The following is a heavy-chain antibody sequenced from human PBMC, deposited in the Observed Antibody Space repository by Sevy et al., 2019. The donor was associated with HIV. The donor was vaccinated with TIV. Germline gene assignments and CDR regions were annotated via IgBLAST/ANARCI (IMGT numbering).Heavy chain of an antibody. CDR3: ARGRARHWYFDL. CDR2: IKQEGNEK. J-gene: IGHJ2*01. V-gene: IGHV3-7*03. CDR1: GFTFRNYW. Sequence: GGSLRLSCAASGFTFRNYWMSWVRQAPGKGLEWVANIKQEGNEKYYGDSVKGRFTISRDNAKNSLYLQMNSLRVEDTAVYYCARGRARHWYFDLWGRGTLVTVSS.